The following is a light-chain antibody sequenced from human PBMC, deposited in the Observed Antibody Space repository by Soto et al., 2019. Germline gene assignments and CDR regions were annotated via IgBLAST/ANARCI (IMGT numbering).Light chain of an antibody. CDR1: SSDVGGYNY. CDR2: EVS. Sequence: QSALTQPPSASGSPGQSVTISCTGTSSDVGGYNYVSWYQQHPGKAPKLMIYEVSKRPSGVPDGFSGAKSGNTASLTVSGLQADDEADYYCSSYAGSNSVVFGGGTKLAVL. J-gene: IGLJ2*01. CDR3: SSYAGSNSVV. V-gene: IGLV2-8*01.